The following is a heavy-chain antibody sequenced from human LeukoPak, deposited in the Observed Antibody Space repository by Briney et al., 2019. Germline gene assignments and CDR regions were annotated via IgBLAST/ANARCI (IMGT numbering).Heavy chain of an antibody. D-gene: IGHD3-22*01. Sequence: GESLKISCKGSGYSFTSYWIGWVRQMPGKGLEWMGIIYPGDSDTRYSPSFQGQVTISADKSISTAYLQWSSLKASDAAMYYCASLKYYDSSGYTGAFDIWGQGTMVTVSS. CDR2: IYPGDSDT. CDR3: ASLKYYDSSGYTGAFDI. J-gene: IGHJ3*02. V-gene: IGHV5-51*01. CDR1: GYSFTSYW.